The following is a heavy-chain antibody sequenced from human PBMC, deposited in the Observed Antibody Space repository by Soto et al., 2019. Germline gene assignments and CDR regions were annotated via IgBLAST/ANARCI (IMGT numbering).Heavy chain of an antibody. J-gene: IGHJ3*01. CDR1: GDTFMYYA. Sequence: QVQLVQSGAEVRKPGSSVKVSCKASGDTFMYYAFTWVRQAPGQGLEWVGQAIPVFGTTNHAQKFEGRVPFTADESTSTACRDLSSLRFEDTAVYFCARTYIAASRPTASDLWGQGTMVTVSS. D-gene: IGHD6-13*01. CDR2: AIPVFGTT. V-gene: IGHV1-69*01. CDR3: ARTYIAASRPTASDL.